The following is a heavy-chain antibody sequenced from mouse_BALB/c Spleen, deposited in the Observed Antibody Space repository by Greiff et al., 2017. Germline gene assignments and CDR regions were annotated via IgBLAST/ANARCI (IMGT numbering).Heavy chain of an antibody. CDR3: TRRGATWYFDV. CDR1: GFTFSNYW. J-gene: IGHJ1*01. CDR2: IRLKSNNYAT. V-gene: IGHV6-6*02. D-gene: IGHD3-1*01. Sequence: EVQGVESGGGLVQPGGSMKLSCVASGFTFSNYWMNWVRQSPEKGLEWVAEIRLKSNNYATHYAESVKGRFTISRDDSKSSVYLQMNNLRAEDTGIYYCTRRGATWYFDVWGAGTTVTVSS.